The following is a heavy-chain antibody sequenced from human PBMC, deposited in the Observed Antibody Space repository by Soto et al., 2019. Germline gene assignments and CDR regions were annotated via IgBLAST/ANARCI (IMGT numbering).Heavy chain of an antibody. CDR3: AKVVVGATSHSDFDS. Sequence: SETLSLTCTVSGGSIGNNNYFCAWIRQPPGKGLEWIGSAAYSGGTYNNPSLKSRVTISVDTSKNQFSLKLTSVTAADTAVYYCAKVVVGATSHSDFDSWGQGTLVTVSS. J-gene: IGHJ4*02. V-gene: IGHV4-39*01. CDR2: AAYSGGT. D-gene: IGHD2-15*01. CDR1: GGSIGNNNYF.